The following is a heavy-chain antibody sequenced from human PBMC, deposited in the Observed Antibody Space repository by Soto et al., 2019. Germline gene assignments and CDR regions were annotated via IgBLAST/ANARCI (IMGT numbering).Heavy chain of an antibody. CDR2: ISAYNGNT. J-gene: IGHJ6*02. CDR3: ARVNEDDYAYYYYYYYGMDV. V-gene: IGHV1-18*01. Sequence: GASVKVSCKASGYTLTSYGISWVRQAPGQGLEWMGWISAYNGNTNYAQKLQGRVTMTTDTSTSTAYMELRSLRSDDTAVYYCARVNEDDYAYYYYYYYGMDVWGQGTTVTVSS. CDR1: GYTLTSYG. D-gene: IGHD4-17*01.